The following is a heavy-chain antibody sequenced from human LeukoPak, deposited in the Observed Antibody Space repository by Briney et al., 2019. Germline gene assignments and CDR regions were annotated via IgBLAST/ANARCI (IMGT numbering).Heavy chain of an antibody. J-gene: IGHJ4*02. CDR1: GGSTTNTNY. Sequence: SGTLPLTCGVSGGSTTNTNYWTWVRQPPGKGLEWIGEVNLQGSTNYNPSLMGRVAISVDKSENHISLQLTSVTAADTAVYYCAREGGPYRPLDYSGQGTLVTVSS. CDR3: AREGGPYRPLDY. CDR2: VNLQGST. V-gene: IGHV4-4*02.